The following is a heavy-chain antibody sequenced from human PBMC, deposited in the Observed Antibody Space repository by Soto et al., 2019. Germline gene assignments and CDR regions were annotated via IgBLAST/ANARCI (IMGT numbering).Heavy chain of an antibody. CDR2: ISSSSSYI. CDR3: GRVGIAGGGVGL. D-gene: IGHD6-19*01. V-gene: IGHV3-21*06. Sequence: EVQLVESGGGLVKPGGSLRLSCAASGFTFSSYSMNWVRQAPGKGLEWVSSISSSSSYIYYADSVKGRFTISRDNAKNLLYRKMDCLSAEDTVVYYCGRVGIAGGGVGLWGQGTLVTV. J-gene: IGHJ4*02. CDR1: GFTFSSYS.